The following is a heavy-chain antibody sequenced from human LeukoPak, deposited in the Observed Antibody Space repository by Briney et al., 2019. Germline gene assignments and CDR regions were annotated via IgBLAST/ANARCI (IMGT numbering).Heavy chain of an antibody. D-gene: IGHD6-19*01. Sequence: PSETLSLTCTVSGDSISSYYWSWIRQPPGKGLEWIGYISYSGSTNYNLSLKSRVTISVDTSKNQFSLKLSSVTAADTAVYYCARLQQWLPADYWGQGTLVTASS. CDR2: ISYSGST. J-gene: IGHJ4*02. V-gene: IGHV4-59*08. CDR3: ARLQQWLPADY. CDR1: GDSISSYY.